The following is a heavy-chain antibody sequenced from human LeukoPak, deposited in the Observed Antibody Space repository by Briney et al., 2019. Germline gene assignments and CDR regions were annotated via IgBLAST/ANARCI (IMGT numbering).Heavy chain of an antibody. CDR3: AKVRGDHAHLQDDFDY. CDR2: MTGSGSGA. Sequence: GGSLRLSCTASVFTFSSHAMTWVRPAAGKGLHWVSSMTGSGSGAYYVDSVKGRVIISRDNSKNTLFLQMDSLRAEDTAMYYCAKVRGDHAHLQDDFDYWGQGTLVTVSS. V-gene: IGHV3-23*01. J-gene: IGHJ4*02. CDR1: VFTFSSHA. D-gene: IGHD2-21*02.